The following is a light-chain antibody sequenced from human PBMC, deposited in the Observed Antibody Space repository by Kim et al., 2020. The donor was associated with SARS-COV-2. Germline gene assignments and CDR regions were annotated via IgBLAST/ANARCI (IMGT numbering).Light chain of an antibody. CDR3: QAWDSGTVV. J-gene: IGLJ2*01. CDR2: EDS. V-gene: IGLV3-1*01. CDR1: RLGNKY. Sequence: SYELTQPPSVSVSPEQTASITCSGDRLGNKYIAWYQQKPGQSPLLVIYEDSKRPSGIPERFSGSNSGNTAALTISGAQAVDEADYYCQAWDSGTVVFGGGTKLTVL.